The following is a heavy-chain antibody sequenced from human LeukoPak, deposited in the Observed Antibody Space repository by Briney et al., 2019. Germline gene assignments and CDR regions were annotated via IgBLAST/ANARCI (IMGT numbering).Heavy chain of an antibody. CDR3: ASLKYGDCSDY. CDR1: GGSISSYY. D-gene: IGHD2-21*02. J-gene: IGHJ4*02. CDR2: IYYSGST. Sequence: SETLSLTCTVSGGSISSYYWGWIRQPPGKGLEWIGSIYYSGSTYYNPSLKSRVTISVDTSKNQFSLKLSSVTAADTAVYYCASLKYGDCSDYWGQGTLVTVSS. V-gene: IGHV4-39*07.